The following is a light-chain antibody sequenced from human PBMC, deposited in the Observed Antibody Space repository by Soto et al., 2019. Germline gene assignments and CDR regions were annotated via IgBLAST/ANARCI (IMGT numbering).Light chain of an antibody. CDR2: ASS. J-gene: IGKJ4*01. Sequence: DIQMTQSPSSLSASVGDRVTISCRASQYISSWLTWYQHTPGKAPKSLIYASSTLRSGVPSRFNGSGSGTDFTLTINSLQPEDSGTYYCQQYTSLPLTFGGGTKVEI. V-gene: IGKV1D-16*01. CDR3: QQYTSLPLT. CDR1: QYISSW.